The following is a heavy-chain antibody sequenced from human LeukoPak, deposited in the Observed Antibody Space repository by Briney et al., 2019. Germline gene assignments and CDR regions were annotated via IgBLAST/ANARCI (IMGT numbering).Heavy chain of an antibody. J-gene: IGHJ4*02. V-gene: IGHV1-2*06. CDR3: TRERMRDYGNQFDF. Sequence: ASVKVSCKASGYTFTDYFIHWARQAPGQGLEWMGRIYPNRGGTNYAQRFQGRVTMTRDTSISTAYMELARLTSDDAAVYYCTRERMRDYGNQFDFWGQGTLVTVSS. D-gene: IGHD4-11*01. CDR1: GYTFTDYF. CDR2: IYPNRGGT.